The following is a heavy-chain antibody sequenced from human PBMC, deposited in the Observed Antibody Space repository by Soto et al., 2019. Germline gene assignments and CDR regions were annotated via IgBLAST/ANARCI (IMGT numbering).Heavy chain of an antibody. CDR1: GCSISNYY. Sequence: PSETPSLTYTVSGCSISNYYWSWIRQPPGKGLEWIGYIYYSGSTNYNPSLKSRVTISVDTSKNQFSLKLSSVTAADTAVYYCARRYCSSTSCYEYGMDVWGQGNTVTVSS. D-gene: IGHD2-2*01. V-gene: IGHV4-59*01. CDR2: IYYSGST. CDR3: ARRYCSSTSCYEYGMDV. J-gene: IGHJ6*02.